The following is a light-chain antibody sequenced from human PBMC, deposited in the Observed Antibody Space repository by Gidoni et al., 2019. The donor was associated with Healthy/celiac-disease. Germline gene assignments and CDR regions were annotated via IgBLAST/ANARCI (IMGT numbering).Light chain of an antibody. Sequence: EIVLTQSPATLSLSPGERATLSCRASQSVSSYLAWYQQKPVQAPRLLIYDASNRATGIPARFRGSGSGTDFTLTISSLEPEDFAVYYCQQRSNWPLTFGGGTKVEI. CDR1: QSVSSY. CDR3: QQRSNWPLT. V-gene: IGKV3-11*01. CDR2: DAS. J-gene: IGKJ4*01.